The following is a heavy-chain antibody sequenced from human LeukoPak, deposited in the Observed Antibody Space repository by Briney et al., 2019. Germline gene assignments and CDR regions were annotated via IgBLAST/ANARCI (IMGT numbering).Heavy chain of an antibody. V-gene: IGHV4-34*01. J-gene: IGHJ3*02. CDR1: GGSFSGYY. D-gene: IGHD5-18*01. Sequence: SETLSLTCAVYGGSFSGYYWSWIRQPPGKGLEWIGEINHSGSTNYNPSLKSRVTISVDTSKNQFSLKLSSVTAADTAVYYCARGPHSDRVAFGIWGQGTMVTVSS. CDR2: INHSGST. CDR3: ARGPHSDRVAFGI.